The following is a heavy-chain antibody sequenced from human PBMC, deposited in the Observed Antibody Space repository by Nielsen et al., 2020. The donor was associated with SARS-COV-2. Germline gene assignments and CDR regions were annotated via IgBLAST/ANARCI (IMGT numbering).Heavy chain of an antibody. J-gene: IGHJ5*02. CDR2: INAGNGNT. Sequence: ASVKVSCKASGYTFTGYYMHWVRQAPGQGLEWMGWINAGNGNTKYSQKFQGRVTITRDTSASTAYMELSSLRSEDTAVYYCARVPKEPMVRGFGWFDPWGQGTLVTVSS. D-gene: IGHD3-10*01. CDR1: GYTFTGYY. V-gene: IGHV1-3*01. CDR3: ARVPKEPMVRGFGWFDP.